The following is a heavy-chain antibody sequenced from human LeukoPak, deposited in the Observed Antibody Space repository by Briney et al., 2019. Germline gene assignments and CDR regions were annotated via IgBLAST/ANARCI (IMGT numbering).Heavy chain of an antibody. J-gene: IGHJ5*02. CDR1: GGSISSSSYY. D-gene: IGHD2-2*01. Sequence: PSETLSLTCTVSGGSISSSSYYWGWIRQPPGKGLEWIGSIYYSGSTYYSPSLKSRVTISVDTSKNQFSLKLSSVTAADTAVYYCARDRGASIVVVPAAKKRSWFDPWGQGTLVTVSS. V-gene: IGHV4-39*07. CDR2: IYYSGST. CDR3: ARDRGASIVVVPAAKKRSWFDP.